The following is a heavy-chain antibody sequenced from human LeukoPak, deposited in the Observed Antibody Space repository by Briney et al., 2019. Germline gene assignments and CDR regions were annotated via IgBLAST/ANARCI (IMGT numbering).Heavy chain of an antibody. Sequence: ASVKVSCKASSYTLTNYGISWVRQAPGQGLEWMGWISAYNGNTNYAQNLQGRVTMTTDTSTNTAYMELRSLRSDNTAVYYCARDQDPGAFDIWGQGTMVTVSS. CDR2: ISAYNGNT. CDR1: SYTLTNYG. CDR3: ARDQDPGAFDI. V-gene: IGHV1-18*01. J-gene: IGHJ3*02.